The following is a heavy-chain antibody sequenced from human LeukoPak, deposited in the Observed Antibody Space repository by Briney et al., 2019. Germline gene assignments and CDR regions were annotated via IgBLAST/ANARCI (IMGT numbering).Heavy chain of an antibody. Sequence: PSETLSLTCTVSGGSISSSSYYWGWIRQPPGKGLEWIGSIYYSGSTYYNPSLKSRVTTSVDTSKNQFSLKLSSVTAADTAVYYCASHHYDILTGYYADYWGQGTLVTVSS. CDR2: IYYSGST. D-gene: IGHD3-9*01. CDR1: GGSISSSSYY. CDR3: ASHHYDILTGYYADY. V-gene: IGHV4-39*01. J-gene: IGHJ4*02.